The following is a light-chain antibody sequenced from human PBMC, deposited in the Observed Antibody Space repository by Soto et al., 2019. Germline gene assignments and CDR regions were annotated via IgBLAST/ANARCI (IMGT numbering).Light chain of an antibody. J-gene: IGKJ3*01. CDR1: QSVSSSY. Sequence: EIVLTQSPGTLSFPTGERATLSFRASQSVSSSYLAWYQQKPGQAPRLLIYGASSRATGIPDRFSGSGSGTDFTLTISRLEPEDFAVYYCQQYGSSPFGPGTKVDI. V-gene: IGKV3-20*01. CDR3: QQYGSSP. CDR2: GAS.